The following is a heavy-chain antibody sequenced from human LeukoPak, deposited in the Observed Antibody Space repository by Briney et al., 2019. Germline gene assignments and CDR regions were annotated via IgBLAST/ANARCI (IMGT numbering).Heavy chain of an antibody. CDR3: ARDVLLAARPFDY. CDR2: IYHSGST. CDR1: GGSISSSNW. D-gene: IGHD6-6*01. V-gene: IGHV4-4*02. J-gene: IGHJ4*02. Sequence: SETLSLTCAVSGGSISSSNWWSWVRQPPGKGLEWIGEIYHSGSTNYNPSLKSRVTISVDKSKNQFSLMLNSVTAADTAVYYCARDVLLAARPFDYWGQGILVTVSS.